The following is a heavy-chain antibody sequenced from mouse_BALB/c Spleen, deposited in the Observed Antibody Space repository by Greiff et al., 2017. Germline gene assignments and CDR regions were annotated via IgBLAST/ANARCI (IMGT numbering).Heavy chain of an antibody. J-gene: IGHJ4*01. CDR2: IWAGGST. Sequence: QVQLKESGPGLVAPSQSLSITCTVSGFSLTSYGVHWVRQPPGKGLEWLGVIWAGGSTNYNSALMSRLGISKDNSKSQVFLKMNSLQTDDTAMYYCARESPDGDYAMDDWGQGTSVTVSS. V-gene: IGHV2-9*02. CDR1: GFSLTSYG. CDR3: ARESPDGDYAMDD. D-gene: IGHD2-3*01.